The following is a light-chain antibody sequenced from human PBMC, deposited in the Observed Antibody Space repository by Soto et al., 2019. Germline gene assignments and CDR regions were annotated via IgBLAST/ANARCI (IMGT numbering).Light chain of an antibody. J-gene: IGKJ4*01. V-gene: IGKV3D-15*01. Sequence: EVVMTQSPDTLSVSPGERATLSCRASQSVSSNLAWYQQQLGQAPSLLIYGASTRATGIPARFSGSGSGTDFILTIRSLEPDDSGVYYCQQRNDWVTFGGGTKVDIK. CDR3: QQRNDWVT. CDR1: QSVSSN. CDR2: GAS.